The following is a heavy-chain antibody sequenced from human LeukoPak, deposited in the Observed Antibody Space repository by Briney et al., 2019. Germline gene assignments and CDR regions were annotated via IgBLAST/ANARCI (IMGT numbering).Heavy chain of an antibody. CDR1: GFTFSSYA. V-gene: IGHV3-23*01. J-gene: IGHJ6*02. CDR3: AKDGSEYSSSWSYYYYGMDV. CDR2: ICGSGGST. D-gene: IGHD6-13*01. Sequence: GGSLSLSCAASGFTFSSYAMSCVRQAPGKGLEWVSAICGSGGSTYYADSVKGRFTISRDNSKNTLYLQMNSLRAEDTAVYYCAKDGSEYSSSWSYYYYGMDVWGQGTTVTVSS.